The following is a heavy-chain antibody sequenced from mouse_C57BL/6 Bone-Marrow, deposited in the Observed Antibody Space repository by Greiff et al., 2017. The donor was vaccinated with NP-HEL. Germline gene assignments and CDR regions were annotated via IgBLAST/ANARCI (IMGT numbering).Heavy chain of an antibody. CDR2: IYPRSGNT. J-gene: IGHJ2*01. Sequence: VQLQESGAELARPGASVKLSCKASGYTFTSYGISWVKQRTGQGLEWIGEIYPRSGNTYYNEKFKGKATLTADKSSSTAYMELRSLTSEDSAVYFCAREDLLLRRGFDYWGQGTTLTVSS. CDR1: GYTFTSYG. V-gene: IGHV1-81*01. D-gene: IGHD1-1*01. CDR3: AREDLLLRRGFDY.